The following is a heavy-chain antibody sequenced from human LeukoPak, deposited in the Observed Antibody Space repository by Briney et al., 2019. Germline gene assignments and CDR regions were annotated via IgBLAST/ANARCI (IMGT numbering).Heavy chain of an antibody. CDR1: GFTINNYG. CDR3: AKNRVVFNWNYAYYFDD. V-gene: IGHV3-30*18. J-gene: IGHJ4*02. Sequence: GRSLRLSCAASGFTINNYGMHWVRQAPGKGPEWEAHISYDGSDTYYADSVKGRFTISRDNSKDTLYLQMNSLRTEDTAVYYCAKNRVVFNWNYAYYFDDWGQGTLVTVSS. D-gene: IGHD1-7*01. CDR2: ISYDGSDT.